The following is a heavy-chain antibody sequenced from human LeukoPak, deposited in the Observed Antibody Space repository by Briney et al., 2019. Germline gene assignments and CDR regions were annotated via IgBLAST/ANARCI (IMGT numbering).Heavy chain of an antibody. J-gene: IGHJ4*02. CDR3: AEARRHYDILTGYEY. CDR1: GFTFSSYG. CDR2: IWYDGSNK. D-gene: IGHD3-9*01. Sequence: GGSLRLSXAASGFTFSSYGMHWVRQAPGKGLEWVAVIWYDGSNKYYADSVKGRFTISRDNSKNTLYLQMNSLRAEDTAVYYCAEARRHYDILTGYEYWGQGTLVTVSS. V-gene: IGHV3-33*06.